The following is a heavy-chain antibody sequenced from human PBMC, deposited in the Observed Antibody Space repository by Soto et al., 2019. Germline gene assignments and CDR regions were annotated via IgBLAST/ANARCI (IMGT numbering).Heavy chain of an antibody. Sequence: QVQLVESGGGVVQPGRSLRLSCAASGFTFSSYGMHWVRQAPGMGLEWVAVIYYDGSNKYYADSVKGRFTISRDNSKNTLYLQMNSLRCEDTALYYCARAQYSSSWYPFDYWGQGTLVTVSS. CDR1: GFTFSSYG. V-gene: IGHV3-33*01. CDR2: IYYDGSNK. J-gene: IGHJ4*02. CDR3: ARAQYSSSWYPFDY. D-gene: IGHD6-13*01.